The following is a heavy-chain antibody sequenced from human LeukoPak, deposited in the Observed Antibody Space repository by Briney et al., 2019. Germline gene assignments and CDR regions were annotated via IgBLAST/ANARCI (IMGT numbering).Heavy chain of an antibody. Sequence: VASVKVSCKASGYTFTSYDINWVRQATGQGLEWMGWMNPNSGNTGYAQKFQGRVTMTRNTSISTAYMELSSLRSEDTAVYYCARVDNLRYFDWSHNNWFDPWGQGTLVTASS. CDR1: GYTFTSYD. V-gene: IGHV1-8*01. CDR2: MNPNSGNT. J-gene: IGHJ5*02. D-gene: IGHD3-9*01. CDR3: ARVDNLRYFDWSHNNWFDP.